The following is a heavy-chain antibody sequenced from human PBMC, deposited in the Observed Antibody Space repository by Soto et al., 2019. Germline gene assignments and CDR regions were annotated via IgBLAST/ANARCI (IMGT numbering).Heavy chain of an antibody. D-gene: IGHD2-15*01. J-gene: IGHJ4*02. CDR1: GFAFSSYS. Sequence: GGSLRLSCACSGFAFSSYSMSWVRQAPGKGLEWVSALNPGGDSTYYADSVKGRFTISRDNSENILYLQMNSLRAEDTAVYYCADVAPGYCNTYSCRDFAHGGKGTLVTVPS. V-gene: IGHV3-23*01. CDR2: LNPGGDST. CDR3: ADVAPGYCNTYSCRDFAH.